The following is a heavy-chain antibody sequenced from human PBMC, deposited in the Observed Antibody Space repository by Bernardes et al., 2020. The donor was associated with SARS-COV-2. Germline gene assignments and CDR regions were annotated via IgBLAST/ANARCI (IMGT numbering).Heavy chain of an antibody. D-gene: IGHD2-15*01. V-gene: IGHV3-7*01. Sequence: GGSLRLSCAASGFTFSSYSMDWVRQAPGKGLEWVANIKEDGSEKYYADSVKGRFIISRDNARNSMHLQMNSLRAEDSAVYYCARDYGYCRRGSCYTVLDVWGQGTTVTVSS. CDR1: GFTFSSYS. CDR2: IKEDGSEK. J-gene: IGHJ6*02. CDR3: ARDYGYCRRGSCYTVLDV.